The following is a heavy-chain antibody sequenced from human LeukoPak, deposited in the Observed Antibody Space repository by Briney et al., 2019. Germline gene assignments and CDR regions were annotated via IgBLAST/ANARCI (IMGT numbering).Heavy chain of an antibody. Sequence: SETLSLTCTVSGGSISSGSYYWSWIRQPAGKGLEWIRRIYTSGSTNYNPSLKSRVTMSVDTSKNQFSLKLSSVTAADTAVYYCARDYDFWSGRYYYYYYYMDVWGKGTTVTASS. V-gene: IGHV4-61*02. J-gene: IGHJ6*03. CDR2: IYTSGST. CDR1: GGSISSGSYY. D-gene: IGHD3-3*01. CDR3: ARDYDFWSGRYYYYYYYMDV.